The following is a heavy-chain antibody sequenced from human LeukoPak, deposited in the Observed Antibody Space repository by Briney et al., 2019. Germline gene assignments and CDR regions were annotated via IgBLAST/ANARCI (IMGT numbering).Heavy chain of an antibody. CDR2: IYTSGST. J-gene: IGHJ4*02. D-gene: IGHD3-22*01. Sequence: SQTLSLTCTVSGGSISSGSYYWSWIRQPAGKGLEWIGRIYTSGSTNYNPSLKSRVTISVDTSKNQFSLKLSSVTAADTAVYYCERVNNYYDSSGYYYLDYWGQGTLVTVS. CDR3: ERVNNYYDSSGYYYLDY. V-gene: IGHV4-61*02. CDR1: GGSISSGSYY.